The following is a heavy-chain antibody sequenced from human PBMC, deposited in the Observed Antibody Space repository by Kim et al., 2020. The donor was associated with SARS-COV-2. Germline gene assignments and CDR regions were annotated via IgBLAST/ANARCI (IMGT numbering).Heavy chain of an antibody. V-gene: IGHV4-31*03. D-gene: IGHD3-3*01. CDR3: ARALFLITIFGVVGPFDS. Sequence: SQTLSLTCTVSGGSISSGGYYWSWIRQHPGKGLEWIGYIYYSGSTYYNPSLKSRVTISVDTSKNQFSLKLSSVTAADTAVYYCARALFLITIFGVVGPFDSWGQGTLVTVSP. CDR1: GGSISSGGYY. J-gene: IGHJ4*02. CDR2: IYYSGST.